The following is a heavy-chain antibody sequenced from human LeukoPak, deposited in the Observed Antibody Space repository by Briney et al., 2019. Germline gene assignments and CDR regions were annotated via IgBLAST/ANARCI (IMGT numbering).Heavy chain of an antibody. J-gene: IGHJ4*02. V-gene: IGHV1-69*05. Sequence: ASVKVSCKASGGTFSSYAISWVRQAPGQGLEWMGGIIPIFGTANYAQKFQGRATITTDESTSTAYMELSSLRSEDTAVYYCATSAVVTPPTRYDYWGQGTLVIVSS. D-gene: IGHD4-23*01. CDR1: GGTFSSYA. CDR3: ATSAVVTPPTRYDY. CDR2: IIPIFGTA.